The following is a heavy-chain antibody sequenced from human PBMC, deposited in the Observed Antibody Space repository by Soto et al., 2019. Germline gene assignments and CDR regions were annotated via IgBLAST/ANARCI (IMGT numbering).Heavy chain of an antibody. CDR2: ISGSGGST. Sequence: EVQLLESGGGLVQPGGSLRLSCAASGFTFSSYAMSWVRQAPGKGLEWVSAISGSGGSTYYADSVKGRFTISRDNSKNTLYLQMNSLRAEDTAVYYCAKGYYGSGSWYYYYYGMDVWGQGTTVTVSS. CDR3: AKGYYGSGSWYYYYYGMDV. CDR1: GFTFSSYA. D-gene: IGHD3-10*01. J-gene: IGHJ6*02. V-gene: IGHV3-23*01.